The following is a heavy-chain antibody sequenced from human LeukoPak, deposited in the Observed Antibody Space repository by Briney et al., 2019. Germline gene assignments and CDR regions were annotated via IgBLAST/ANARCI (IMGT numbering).Heavy chain of an antibody. D-gene: IGHD1-26*01. CDR1: GGTFTSYA. V-gene: IGHV1-69*05. Sequence: SVKVSCKASGGTFTSYAISWVRQAPGQGLEWMGGIIPIFGTANYAQKFQGRVTITTDESTSTAYMELSSLRSEDTAVYYCAIVGATPVRDAFDIWGQGTMVTVSS. J-gene: IGHJ3*02. CDR2: IIPIFGTA. CDR3: AIVGATPVRDAFDI.